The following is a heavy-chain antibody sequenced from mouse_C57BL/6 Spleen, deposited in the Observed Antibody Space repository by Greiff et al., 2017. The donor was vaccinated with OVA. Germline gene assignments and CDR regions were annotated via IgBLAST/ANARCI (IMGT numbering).Heavy chain of an antibody. D-gene: IGHD1-2*01. V-gene: IGHV14-4*01. Sequence: EVMLVESGAELVRPGASVRLSCTASGFNIKDDYMHWVKQRPEQGLEWIGWIDPENGDTEYASKFQGKATITADTSSNTAYLQLSSLTSEDTAVYYCTTGYSWYFDYWGQGTTLTVSS. CDR2: IDPENGDT. CDR1: GFNIKDDY. CDR3: TTGYSWYFDY. J-gene: IGHJ2*01.